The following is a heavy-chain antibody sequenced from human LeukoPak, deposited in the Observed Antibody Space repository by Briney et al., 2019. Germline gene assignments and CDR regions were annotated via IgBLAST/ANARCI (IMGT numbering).Heavy chain of an antibody. CDR1: GYTFTGYY. J-gene: IGHJ6*02. V-gene: IGHV1-2*02. CDR3: ARERATTSPYYYYGMDV. CDR2: INPNSGGT. Sequence: GASVKVSCKASGYTFTGYYMHWVRQAPGQGLEWMGWINPNSGGTNYAQKFQGRVTMTGDTSISTAYMELSRLISDDTAVDYCARERATTSPYYYYGMDVWGQGTTVTVSS. D-gene: IGHD1-26*01.